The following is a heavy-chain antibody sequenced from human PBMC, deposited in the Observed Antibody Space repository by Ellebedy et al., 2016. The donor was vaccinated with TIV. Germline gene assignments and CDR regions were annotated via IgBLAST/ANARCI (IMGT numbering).Heavy chain of an antibody. D-gene: IGHD3-9*01. V-gene: IGHV3-74*01. J-gene: IGHJ6*02. CDR3: AKSRGDINHDYGMDV. Sequence: PGGSLRLSFAASGFTFGHYWMHWVRQAPGKGLMWVSRSTADGSRTNYADSVRDRFTISRDNAKNTLYLQMNGLRADDTAVYCAKSRGDINHDYGMDVWGQGTAVIVSS. CDR1: GFTFGHYW. CDR2: STADGSRT.